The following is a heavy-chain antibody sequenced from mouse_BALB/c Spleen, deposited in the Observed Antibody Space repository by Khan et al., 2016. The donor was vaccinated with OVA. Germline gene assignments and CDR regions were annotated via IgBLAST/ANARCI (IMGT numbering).Heavy chain of an antibody. V-gene: IGHV9-3-1*01. J-gene: IGHJ4*01. CDR3: ARVGYNVTMDY. D-gene: IGHD2-14*01. CDR1: GYTFTNYG. CDR2: TNTYTGEP. Sequence: QLQLVQSGPDLKKPGETVKISCKASGYTFTNYGMNWVKQVPGKGLKWMGWTNTYTGEPTYADDFKGRFAFSLDTSASTAYLQINNLKTEDTATXFCARVGYNVTMDYWGQGTSVTVSS.